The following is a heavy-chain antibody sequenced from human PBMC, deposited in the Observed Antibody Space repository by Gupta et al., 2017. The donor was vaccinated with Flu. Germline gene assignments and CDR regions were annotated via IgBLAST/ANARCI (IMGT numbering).Heavy chain of an antibody. Sequence: QVQLVESGGGLVKPGGSLRLSCAASGFSFRDYYMTWIRQAPGKGLEWISHISGRGETIQYADSLRGRFTISRDNAKDSLFLQMNSLRAEDTAVYYCARGSFDFWNNYYFYFDYWGQGTLVTVSS. CDR1: GFSFRDYY. CDR2: ISGRGETI. V-gene: IGHV3-11*01. D-gene: IGHD3-3*01. J-gene: IGHJ4*02. CDR3: ARGSFDFWNNYYFYFDY.